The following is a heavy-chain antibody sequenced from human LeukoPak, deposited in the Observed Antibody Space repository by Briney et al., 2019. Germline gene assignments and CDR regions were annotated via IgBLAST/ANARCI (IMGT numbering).Heavy chain of an antibody. CDR2: ISYDGSNK. CDR1: GFTFSSYT. CDR3: AKDRQWLVLDY. Sequence: GGSLRLSCAASGFTFSSYTMHWVRQAPGKGLEWVADISYDGSNKYYADSVKGRFTISRDNSKNTLYLQMNSLRAEDTAVYYCAKDRQWLVLDYWGQGTLVTVSS. J-gene: IGHJ4*02. D-gene: IGHD6-19*01. V-gene: IGHV3-30-3*01.